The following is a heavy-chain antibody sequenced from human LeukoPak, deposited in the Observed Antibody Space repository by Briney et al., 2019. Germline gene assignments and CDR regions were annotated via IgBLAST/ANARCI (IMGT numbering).Heavy chain of an antibody. Sequence: SVKVSCKASGRTFSSYAISGVRQAPGQGLEWMGGIIPIFGTANYAQKFQGRVTITTDESTSTAYMELSRLRAEDTAVYYCARDKWDCSGGSCYDFQHWGQGTLVTVSS. CDR3: ARDKWDCSGGSCYDFQH. J-gene: IGHJ1*01. V-gene: IGHV1-69*05. CDR1: GRTFSSYA. D-gene: IGHD2-15*01. CDR2: IIPIFGTA.